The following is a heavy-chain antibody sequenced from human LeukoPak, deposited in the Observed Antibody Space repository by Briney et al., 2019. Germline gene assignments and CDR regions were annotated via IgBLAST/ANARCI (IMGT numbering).Heavy chain of an antibody. CDR1: GFTFTKYW. Sequence: GGSLRLSCAASGFTFTKYWMSWVRQAPGKGLEWVANIKQDGSEKYYVDSVKGRFTISRDNAKNSLYLQMNSLRAEDTAVYYCARGSGSYYQEVDAFDIWGQGTMVTVSS. CDR2: IKQDGSEK. CDR3: ARGSGSYYQEVDAFDI. V-gene: IGHV3-7*04. J-gene: IGHJ3*02. D-gene: IGHD1-26*01.